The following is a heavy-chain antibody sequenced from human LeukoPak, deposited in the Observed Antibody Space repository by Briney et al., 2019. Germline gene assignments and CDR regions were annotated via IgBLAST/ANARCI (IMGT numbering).Heavy chain of an antibody. J-gene: IGHJ4*02. Sequence: SETLSLTCTVSGGSISSYYWSWIRQPPGKGLEWIGYIYYSGSTNYNPSLKSRVTISVDTSKNQFSLKLSSVTAADTAVYYCATNYYDSSRAASDYWGQGTLVTVSS. CDR3: ATNYYDSSRAASDY. V-gene: IGHV4-59*01. CDR1: GGSISSYY. CDR2: IYYSGST. D-gene: IGHD3-22*01.